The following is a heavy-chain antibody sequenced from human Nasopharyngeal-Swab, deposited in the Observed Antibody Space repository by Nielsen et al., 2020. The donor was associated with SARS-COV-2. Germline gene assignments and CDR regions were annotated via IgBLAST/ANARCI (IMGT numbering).Heavy chain of an antibody. J-gene: IGHJ4*02. V-gene: IGHV3-73*01. CDR3: TTDFYFDY. CDR1: ASTSSPSA. CDR2: IGDIDHNNAT. Sequence: GRSLTPSCPPSASTSSPSAIHWARQASGKGREWVGRIGDIDHNNATTYGASVQGRFTITRDDSKNTAFLQMDSLKPEDTALYYCTTDFYFDYWGQGTLVTVSS.